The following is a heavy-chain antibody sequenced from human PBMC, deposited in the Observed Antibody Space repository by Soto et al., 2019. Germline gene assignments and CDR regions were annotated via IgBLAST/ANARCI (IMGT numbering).Heavy chain of an antibody. CDR1: GAPITCGDYS. CDR2: IFHGGST. V-gene: IGHV4-30-2*01. CDR3: ARGRVVVPAAVMFNCLDP. Sequence: SETLSLTCAISGAPITCGDYSWNWIRQPPGKGLEWIGYIFHGGSTYYNPSLRSRVTISVDRSRTQFSLKMSSVTAADTAVYYCARGRVVVPAAVMFNCLDPWGQGALVTVSS. J-gene: IGHJ5*02. D-gene: IGHD2-2*01.